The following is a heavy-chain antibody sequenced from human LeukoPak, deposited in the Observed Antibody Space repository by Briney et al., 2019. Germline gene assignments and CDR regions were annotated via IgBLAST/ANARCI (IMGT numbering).Heavy chain of an antibody. CDR1: GYTFTAYY. V-gene: IGHV1-2*02. J-gene: IGHJ4*02. CDR2: INPNTGGT. D-gene: IGHD1-1*01. Sequence: GESLKISCKASGYTFTAYYMHWVRQAPGQGLEWMGWINPNTGGTNYAPKFQGRVTMTRDTSISTAYMVLSSLTFDDTAVYYCARDDNFQFDSWGQGTLVTVSS. CDR3: ARDDNFQFDS.